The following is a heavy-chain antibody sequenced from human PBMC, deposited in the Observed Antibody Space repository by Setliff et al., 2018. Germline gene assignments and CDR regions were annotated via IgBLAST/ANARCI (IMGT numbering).Heavy chain of an antibody. CDR1: GFTFSSYW. J-gene: IGHJ1*01. CDR2: INQDGSQK. D-gene: IGHD1-1*01. CDR3: ARDHGELGQERRTHFFRH. Sequence: HPGGSLRLSCAASGFTFSSYWMAWVRQAPGKGLEWVANINQDGSQKYYADSVKGRFTISRDNAKNSLYLQMNSLRAEDTAVYYCARDHGELGQERRTHFFRHWGQGTLVTVSS. V-gene: IGHV3-7*01.